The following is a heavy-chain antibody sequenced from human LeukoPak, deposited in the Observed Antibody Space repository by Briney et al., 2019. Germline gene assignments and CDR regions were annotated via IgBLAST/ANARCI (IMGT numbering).Heavy chain of an antibody. J-gene: IGHJ4*02. CDR1: GGTFSSYA. D-gene: IGHD5-12*01. Sequence: SVKVSCKASGGTFSSYAISWVRQAPGQGLERMGGIIPIFGTANYAQKYQGRVTITTDKSTSTAYMELSSLRSEDTAVYYCARGARSGYDSPVDYWGQGTLVTVSS. V-gene: IGHV1-69*05. CDR3: ARGARSGYDSPVDY. CDR2: IIPIFGTA.